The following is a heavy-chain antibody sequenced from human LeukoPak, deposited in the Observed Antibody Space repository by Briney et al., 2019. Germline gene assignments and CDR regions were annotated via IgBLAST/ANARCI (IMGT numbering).Heavy chain of an antibody. Sequence: SETLSLTCAVYGGSFSGYYRSWIRQPPGKGLEWIGEINHSGSTNYNPSLKSRVTISVDTSKNQFSLKLSSVTAADTAVYYCARTLRGYSRWYWFDPWGQGTLVTVSS. D-gene: IGHD5-12*01. V-gene: IGHV4-34*01. CDR2: INHSGST. J-gene: IGHJ5*02. CDR3: ARTLRGYSRWYWFDP. CDR1: GGSFSGYY.